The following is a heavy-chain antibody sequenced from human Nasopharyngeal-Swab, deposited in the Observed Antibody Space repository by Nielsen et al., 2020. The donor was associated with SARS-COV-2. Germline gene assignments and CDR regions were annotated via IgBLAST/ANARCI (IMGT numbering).Heavy chain of an antibody. D-gene: IGHD3-16*01. CDR3: ATYDYGSYYYYMDV. Sequence: SETLSLTCTVSGGSISSSSYYWGWIRQPPGKGLEWLGSIYYSGSTYYNPSLKSRVTISVDTSKNQFSLKLSSVTAADTAVYYCATYDYGSYYYYMDVWGKGTTVTVSS. J-gene: IGHJ6*03. V-gene: IGHV4-39*01. CDR1: GGSISSSSYY. CDR2: IYYSGST.